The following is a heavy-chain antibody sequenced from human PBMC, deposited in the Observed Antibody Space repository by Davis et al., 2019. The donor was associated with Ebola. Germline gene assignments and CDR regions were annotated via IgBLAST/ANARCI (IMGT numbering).Heavy chain of an antibody. CDR2: IKSETDSGTT. D-gene: IGHD2-15*01. CDR1: DFTFTNAW. Sequence: GESLKISCAASDFTFTNAWLNWVRQAPGQGLEWVGRIKSETDSGTTDYAAPVKGRFTISRDDSKNTLFLQMNSLKTEDTAVYYCTTDIVIVVAARGSYDSWGQGTLVTVSS. V-gene: IGHV3-15*07. CDR3: TTDIVIVVAARGSYDS. J-gene: IGHJ4*02.